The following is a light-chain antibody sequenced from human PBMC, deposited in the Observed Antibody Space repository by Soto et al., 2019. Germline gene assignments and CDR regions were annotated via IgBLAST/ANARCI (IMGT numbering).Light chain of an antibody. V-gene: IGKV3-15*01. CDR2: GAS. CDR3: LHYNNGPP. J-gene: IGKJ1*01. Sequence: EIVLTQSPGTLSLSPGERATLSCRASQSVSSSYLAWYQQKPGQAPRLLIYGASRRATGVPARFSGSGSGTEFTLTISSLQSEDFAVYYCLHYNNGPPFGQGTKVDIK. CDR1: QSVSSSY.